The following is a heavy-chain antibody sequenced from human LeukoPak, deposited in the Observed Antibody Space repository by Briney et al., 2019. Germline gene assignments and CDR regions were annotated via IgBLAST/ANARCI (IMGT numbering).Heavy chain of an antibody. Sequence: PSETLSLTCTVSGGSISYYYWSWLRQPPGKGLEWIGYIYYSGSTNYNPSLKSRVTISVDTSKNQFSLKLGSVTVADTAVYYRARDAYSSSYMDVWGKGTTVTVSS. V-gene: IGHV4-59*01. CDR1: GGSISYYY. D-gene: IGHD6-13*01. CDR3: ARDAYSSSYMDV. CDR2: IYYSGST. J-gene: IGHJ6*03.